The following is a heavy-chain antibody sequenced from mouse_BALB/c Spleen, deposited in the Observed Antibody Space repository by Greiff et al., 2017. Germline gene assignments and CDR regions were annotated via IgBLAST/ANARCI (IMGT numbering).Heavy chain of an antibody. V-gene: IGHV5-6-5*01. D-gene: IGHD1-1*01. J-gene: IGHJ2*01. CDR1: GFTFSSYA. Sequence: EVQGVESGGGLVKPGGSLKLSCAASGFTFSSYAMSWVRQTPEKRLEWVASISSGGSTYYPDSVKGRFTISRDNARNILYLQMSSLRSEDTAMYYCARRDGSSDYWGQGTTLTVSS. CDR2: ISSGGST. CDR3: ARRDGSSDY.